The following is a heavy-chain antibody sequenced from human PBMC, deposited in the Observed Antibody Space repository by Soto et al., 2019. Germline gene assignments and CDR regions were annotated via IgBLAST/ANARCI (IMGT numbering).Heavy chain of an antibody. Sequence: ASVKVSCKASGYTFTSYDINWVRQATGQGLEWMGWMNPNSGNTGYAQKFQGRVTMTRNTSISTAYMELGSLRAEDMAVYYCARAWSAAAAPPFDYWGQGTLVTVSS. CDR2: MNPNSGNT. CDR1: GYTFTSYD. D-gene: IGHD6-13*01. J-gene: IGHJ4*02. CDR3: ARAWSAAAAPPFDY. V-gene: IGHV1-8*01.